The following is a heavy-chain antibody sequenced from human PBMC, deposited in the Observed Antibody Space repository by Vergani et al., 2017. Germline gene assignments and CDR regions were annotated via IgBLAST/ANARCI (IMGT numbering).Heavy chain of an antibody. Sequence: QVPLVQSGAEVKKPGASVKVSCTASGYTFTRYDINWVRQATGQGLEWMGWMNPNSGNTNDAQKLQGRVTMTTDTSTSTADMELRSLRSDDTAVYYCGICSSTSWDWFDPWGQGTLVTVSS. V-gene: IGHV1-8*01. CDR3: GICSSTSWDWFDP. CDR1: GYTFTRYD. CDR2: MNPNSGNT. J-gene: IGHJ5*02. D-gene: IGHD2-2*01.